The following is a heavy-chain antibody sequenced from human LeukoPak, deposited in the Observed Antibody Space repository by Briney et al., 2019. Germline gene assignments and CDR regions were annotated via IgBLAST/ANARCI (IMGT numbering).Heavy chain of an antibody. Sequence: PGGSLRLSCAASGFTFSSYDMHWVRQAPGKGLEWVAVIWYDGSNKYYADSVKGRFTISRDNSKNTLYLQMNSLRAEDTAVYYCAKAQTGTTEYYYYMDVWGKGTTVTVSS. CDR1: GFTFSSYD. D-gene: IGHD1-7*01. CDR3: AKAQTGTTEYYYYMDV. J-gene: IGHJ6*03. V-gene: IGHV3-33*06. CDR2: IWYDGSNK.